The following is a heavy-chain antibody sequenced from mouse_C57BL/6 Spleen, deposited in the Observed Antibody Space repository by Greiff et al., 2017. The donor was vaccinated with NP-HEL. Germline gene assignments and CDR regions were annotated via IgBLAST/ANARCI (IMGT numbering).Heavy chain of an antibody. D-gene: IGHD2-4*01. CDR1: GFTFSSYG. V-gene: IGHV5-6*01. CDR3: ARQREEYDCDYFDY. Sequence: EVQLVESGGDLVKPGGSLKLSCAASGFTFSSYGMSWVRQTPDKRLEWVATISSGGSYTYYPDSVKGRFTISRDNAKNTLSLQMSSLKSEDTAMYYCARQREEYDCDYFDYWGQGTTLTVSS. J-gene: IGHJ2*01. CDR2: ISSGGSYT.